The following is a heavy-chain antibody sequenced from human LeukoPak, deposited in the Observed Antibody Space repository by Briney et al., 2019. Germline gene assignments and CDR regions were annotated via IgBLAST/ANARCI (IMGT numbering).Heavy chain of an antibody. V-gene: IGHV4-34*01. CDR3: ARRYSGYDFTRFDP. CDR2: INHSGST. J-gene: IGHJ5*02. CDR1: GGSCSGYY. D-gene: IGHD5-12*01. Sequence: SETLSLTCAVYGGSCSGYYWSWIRQPPGKGLEWIGEINHSGSTNYNPSLKSRVTISVDTSKNQFSLKLSSVTAADTAVYYCARRYSGYDFTRFDPWGQGTLVTVSS.